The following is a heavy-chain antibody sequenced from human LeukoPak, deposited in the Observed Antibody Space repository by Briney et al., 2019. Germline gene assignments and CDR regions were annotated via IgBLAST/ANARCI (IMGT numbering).Heavy chain of an antibody. CDR2: IKAGDGDT. CDR1: GYIFTKYV. D-gene: IGHD2-21*01. CDR3: ARDDCGDTCYPGGY. J-gene: IGHJ4*02. Sequence: ASVKVSCKASGYIFTKYVVHWVRQAPGQGPEWMGWIKAGDGDTKYSQNFQDRLTITRDTSASTVYMELSSLTSEDMALYYCARDDCGDTCYPGGYWGQGTLVTVSS. V-gene: IGHV1-3*01.